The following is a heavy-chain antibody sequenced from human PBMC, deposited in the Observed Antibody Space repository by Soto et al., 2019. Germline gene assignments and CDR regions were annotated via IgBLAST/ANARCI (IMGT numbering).Heavy chain of an antibody. V-gene: IGHV3-30*18. J-gene: IGHJ4*02. CDR3: AKAYYDILNGFTPLFDY. D-gene: IGHD3-9*01. Sequence: GGSLRLSCAASGFTFSSYGMHWVRQAPGKGLEWVAVISYDGSNKYYADSVKGRFTISRDNSKNTLYLQMNSLRAEDTAVYYCAKAYYDILNGFTPLFDYWGQGTLVTVSS. CDR2: ISYDGSNK. CDR1: GFTFSSYG.